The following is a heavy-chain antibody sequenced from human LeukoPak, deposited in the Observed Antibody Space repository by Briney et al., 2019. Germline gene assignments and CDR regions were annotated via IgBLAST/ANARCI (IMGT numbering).Heavy chain of an antibody. CDR2: INPNSGGT. D-gene: IGHD3-22*01. CDR1: GYTFTGYY. J-gene: IGHJ4*02. Sequence: ASVKVSCKASGYTFTGYYMHWVRQAPGQGLEWMGWINPNSGGTNYAQKFQGRVTMTRDTSISTAYMELSRLRSDDTAVYYCARDLFRPVVVVPNDYWGQGTLVTVSS. V-gene: IGHV1-2*02. CDR3: ARDLFRPVVVVPNDY.